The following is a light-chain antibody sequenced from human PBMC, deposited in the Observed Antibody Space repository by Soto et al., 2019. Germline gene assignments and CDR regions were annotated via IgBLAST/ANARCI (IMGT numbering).Light chain of an antibody. J-gene: IGKJ1*01. CDR1: QSVTSTY. V-gene: IGKV3-20*01. CDR2: AAS. CDR3: HQYGSPPQT. Sequence: GLTQAPGTLSLSPGERATLSCRASQSVTSTYLAWYQQKPGQAPRLLIYAASSRATGIPDRFSGSGSGTDFTLTISRLEPEDFAVYYCHQYGSPPQTFGQGTKV.